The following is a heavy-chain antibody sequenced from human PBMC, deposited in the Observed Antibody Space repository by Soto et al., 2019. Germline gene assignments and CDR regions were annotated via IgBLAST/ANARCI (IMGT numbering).Heavy chain of an antibody. D-gene: IGHD3-10*01. CDR3: VRSGDYRSGSYWYFFDY. J-gene: IGHJ4*02. Sequence: GGSLRLSCAASGITFSSYWMHWVRQAPGKGLVWVSRINSDEGSTNYADSVEGRFTISRDNAKNTLFLQMNSLRAGDTAVYYCVRSGDYRSGSYWYFFDYWGQGALVNVSS. V-gene: IGHV3-74*01. CDR1: GITFSSYW. CDR2: INSDEGST.